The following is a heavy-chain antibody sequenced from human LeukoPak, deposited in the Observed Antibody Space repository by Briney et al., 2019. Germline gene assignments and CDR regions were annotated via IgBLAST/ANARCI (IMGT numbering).Heavy chain of an antibody. CDR1: GYTFTSYG. V-gene: IGHV1-18*01. CDR3: AREYQLPPFDAFDI. CDR2: ISAYNGNP. D-gene: IGHD2-2*01. Sequence: ASVKVSCKASGYTFTSYGISWVRQAPGQGLEWMGWISAYNGNPNYAQKLQGRVTVTTDTSTGTAYMELRSLRSDDTAVYYCAREYQLPPFDAFDIWGQGTMVTVSS. J-gene: IGHJ3*02.